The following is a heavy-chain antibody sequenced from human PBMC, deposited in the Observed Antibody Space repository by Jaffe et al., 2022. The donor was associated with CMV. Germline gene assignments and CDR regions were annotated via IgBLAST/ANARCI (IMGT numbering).Heavy chain of an antibody. D-gene: IGHD2-2*03. CDR1: GFTFSSYS. J-gene: IGHJ6*02. CDR3: ARGGYCSSTSCQQSPWYYYYYGMDV. CDR2: ISSSSSTI. V-gene: IGHV3-48*02. Sequence: EVQLVESGGGLVQPGGSLRLSCAASGFTFSSYSMNWVRQAPGKGLEWVSYISSSSSTIYYADSVKGRFTISRDNAKNSLYLQMNSLRDEDTAVYYCARGGYCSSTSCQQSPWYYYYYGMDVWGQGTTVTVSS.